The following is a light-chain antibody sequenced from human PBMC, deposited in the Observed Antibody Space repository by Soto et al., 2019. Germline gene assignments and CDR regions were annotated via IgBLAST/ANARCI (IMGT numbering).Light chain of an antibody. CDR3: QQGHTLPYT. V-gene: IGKV1-39*01. J-gene: IGKJ2*01. CDR1: QNIRNY. CDR2: ASS. Sequence: DIQMTQSPSSLSSSIGDRVTITCRASQNIRNYLNWYQQKPGQAPNLLIYASSSLRDGVPSRFRCSASGTEFTLTISSLQPEDFATYYCQQGHTLPYTFGQGTNLGI.